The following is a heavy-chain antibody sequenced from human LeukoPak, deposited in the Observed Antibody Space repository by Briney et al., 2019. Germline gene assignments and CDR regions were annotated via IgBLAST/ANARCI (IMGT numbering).Heavy chain of an antibody. Sequence: GGSLRLSCAASGFTFSSYAMSWVRQAPGKGLEWVAAISGSGGGTYYGDSVKGRFTISRENSDNTVYVQMNSLTAEDTAVYYCAKVPVFSLTISEVVTDDAFDIWGQGTIVTVSS. CDR2: ISGSGGGT. V-gene: IGHV3-23*01. CDR1: GFTFSSYA. J-gene: IGHJ3*02. CDR3: AKVPVFSLTISEVVTDDAFDI. D-gene: IGHD3-3*01.